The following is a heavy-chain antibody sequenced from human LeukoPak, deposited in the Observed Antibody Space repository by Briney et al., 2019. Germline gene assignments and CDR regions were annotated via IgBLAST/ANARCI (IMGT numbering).Heavy chain of an antibody. J-gene: IGHJ3*02. CDR3: ARAGYCSSTSCNAFDI. CDR2: ISSSSSYI. D-gene: IGHD2-2*01. CDR1: GFTFSSYA. V-gene: IGHV3-21*01. Sequence: RGSLRLSCAASGFTFSSYAMSWVRQAPGKGLEWVSSISSSSSYIYYADSVKGRFTISRDNAKNSLYLQMNSLRAEDTAVYYCARAGYCSSTSCNAFDIWGQGTMVTVSS.